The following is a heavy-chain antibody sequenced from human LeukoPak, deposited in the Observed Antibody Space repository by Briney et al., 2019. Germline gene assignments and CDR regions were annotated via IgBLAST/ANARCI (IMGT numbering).Heavy chain of an antibody. D-gene: IGHD1-26*01. V-gene: IGHV3-15*01. CDR2: IKSKTDGGTT. Sequence: GGSLRLSCAASGFTFSNAWMSWVRQAPGKGLEWVGRIKSKTDGGTTDYAAPVKGRFTISRDDSKNTLYLQMNSPKTEDTAVYYCTTSSLELLGFDYWGQGTLVTVSS. CDR3: TTSSLELLGFDY. CDR1: GFTFSNAW. J-gene: IGHJ4*02.